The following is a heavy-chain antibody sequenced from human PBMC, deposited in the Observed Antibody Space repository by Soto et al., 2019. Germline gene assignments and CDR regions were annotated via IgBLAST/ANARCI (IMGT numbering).Heavy chain of an antibody. CDR2: ISGSGDST. CDR1: GFTFSNYA. J-gene: IGHJ4*02. D-gene: IGHD2-2*01. V-gene: IGHV3-23*01. Sequence: EVQLLESGGGLVQPGGSLRLSCAVYGFTFSNYAMSWVRQAPGKGLEWVSGISGSGDSTNYGDSVKGRFTISRDNAKNTLYLQMNSLRAEDTAVYYCARRLYCSSSSCYAVDYWGQGTLVTVSS. CDR3: ARRLYCSSSSCYAVDY.